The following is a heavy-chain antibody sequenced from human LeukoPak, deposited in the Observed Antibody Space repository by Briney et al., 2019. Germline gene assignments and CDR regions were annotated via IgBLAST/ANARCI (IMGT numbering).Heavy chain of an antibody. CDR1: GYTFTGYY. V-gene: IGHV1-2*06. Sequence: ASVKVSCKASGYTFTGYYMHWVRQAPGQGLEWMGRINPNSGGTNYAQKFQGRVTMTRDTSISTAYMELSRLRSDDTAVYYCARPADSGSTYYFDYWGQGTLVTVSS. CDR2: INPNSGGT. CDR3: ARPADSGSTYYFDY. D-gene: IGHD3-22*01. J-gene: IGHJ4*02.